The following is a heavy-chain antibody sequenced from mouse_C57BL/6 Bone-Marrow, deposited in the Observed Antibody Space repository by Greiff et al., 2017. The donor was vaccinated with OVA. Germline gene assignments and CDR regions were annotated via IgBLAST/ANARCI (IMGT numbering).Heavy chain of an antibody. D-gene: IGHD4-1*01. J-gene: IGHJ3*01. Sequence: VQLQQSGAELARPGASVKLSCKASGYTFTSYGISWVKQRTGQGLEWIGEIYPRSGNTYYNEKFKGKATLTADKSSSTAYMELRSLTPEDSAVYFCARNWVAWFAYWGQGTLVTVSA. CDR1: GYTFTSYG. CDR3: ARNWVAWFAY. V-gene: IGHV1-81*01. CDR2: IYPRSGNT.